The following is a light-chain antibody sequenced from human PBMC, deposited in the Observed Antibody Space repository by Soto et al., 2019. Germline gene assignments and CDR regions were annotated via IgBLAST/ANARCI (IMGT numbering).Light chain of an antibody. CDR1: QGISSF. J-gene: IGKJ5*01. Sequence: IQLTQSPSSLSASIGDRVTITCRASQGISSFLAWYQQKPGKAPKLLIYPASTLQSGIPSRFSGSGSGTDFTLTISSLQPEDFATYYCQQLNIDSYPITFGQGTRLEIK. CDR2: PAS. CDR3: QQLNIDSYPIT. V-gene: IGKV1-9*01.